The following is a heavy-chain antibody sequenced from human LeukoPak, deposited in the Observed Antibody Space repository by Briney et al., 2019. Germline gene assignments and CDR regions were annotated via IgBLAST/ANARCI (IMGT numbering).Heavy chain of an antibody. J-gene: IGHJ4*02. CDR1: DDSISSYF. V-gene: IGHV4-59*08. Sequence: PSETLSLTCSVSDDSISSYFWSWIRQPPGKGPEWIGYTNYSGRTNYTPSLKSRDTISLDTSKHQCSLKLSSVTAADTAVYFCARLDWSGYYLDYWGQGTLVTVSS. CDR2: TNYSGRT. CDR3: ARLDWSGYYLDY. D-gene: IGHD3-3*01.